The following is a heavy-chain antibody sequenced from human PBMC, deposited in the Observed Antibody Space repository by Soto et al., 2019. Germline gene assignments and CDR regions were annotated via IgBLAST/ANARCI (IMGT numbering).Heavy chain of an antibody. D-gene: IGHD3-3*01. CDR2: IRNRAYGGTP. CDR1: GFIFGDYA. Sequence: LRLSCTASGFIFGDYAMSWVRQAPGKGLEWVTFIRNRAYGGTPEHAASVKGRFTISRDDSKSIAYLQMDSLKTEDTAVYYCTRGHFWSGYWVHDYWGQGTLVTVSS. J-gene: IGHJ4*02. CDR3: TRGHFWSGYWVHDY. V-gene: IGHV3-49*04.